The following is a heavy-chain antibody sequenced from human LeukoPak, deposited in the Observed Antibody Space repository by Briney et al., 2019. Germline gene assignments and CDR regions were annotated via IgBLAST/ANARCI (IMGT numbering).Heavy chain of an antibody. CDR1: GFTFSTYT. Sequence: PGGSLRLSCAASGFTFSTYTMNWVRQAPGKGLEWVSSISSSSSYIYYADSVKGRFTISRDNAKNSLYLQMDSLRPEDMGLYYCAKGFGGYDYYFDHWGQGTLVTVSS. CDR3: AKGFGGYDYYFDH. V-gene: IGHV3-21*04. CDR2: ISSSSSYI. J-gene: IGHJ4*02. D-gene: IGHD5-12*01.